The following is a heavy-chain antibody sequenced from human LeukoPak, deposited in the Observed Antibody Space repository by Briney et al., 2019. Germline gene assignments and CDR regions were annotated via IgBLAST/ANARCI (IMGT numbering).Heavy chain of an antibody. D-gene: IGHD6-19*01. Sequence: ASVKVSCKVPRYTFSSFDMNWVRHAPGQGHEWMGWINTNSDNTVYGQQVQGRLTLTRDTSTSTAYMELSSLTSDDTAVYFCARSVAGQGYWGQGTLVTVSS. V-gene: IGHV1-8*01. CDR3: ARSVAGQGY. CDR2: INTNSDNT. J-gene: IGHJ4*02. CDR1: RYTFSSFD.